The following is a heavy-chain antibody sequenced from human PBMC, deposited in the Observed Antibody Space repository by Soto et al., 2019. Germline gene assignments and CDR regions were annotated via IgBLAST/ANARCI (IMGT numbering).Heavy chain of an antibody. D-gene: IGHD3-10*01. CDR1: GGTFSFYI. CDR2: INPIVSMS. V-gene: IGHV1-69*02. J-gene: IGHJ4*02. CDR3: AASYGSGYRAFDY. Sequence: QVQLVQSGTEVKKPGSSVKVSCKASGGTFSFYIINWVRQAPGLGLEWVGRINPIVSMSNYAQKFQGRVSMTADKSTSTAYMELRSLRSVDTAMYFCAASYGSGYRAFDYWGQGALVIVSS.